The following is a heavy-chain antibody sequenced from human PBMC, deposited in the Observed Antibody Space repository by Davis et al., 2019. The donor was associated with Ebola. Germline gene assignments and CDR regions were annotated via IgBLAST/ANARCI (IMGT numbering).Heavy chain of an antibody. CDR2: INPNSGGT. Sequence: AASVKVSCKASGYTFTGYNMHWVRLAPGQGLEWMGRINPNSGGTDSGQKFQGRVTMTRDTSISTAYMELSRLRSDDTAVYFCARGGITMMVVPRDYYYGMDVWGQGTAVTVSS. CDR3: ARGGITMMVVPRDYYYGMDV. D-gene: IGHD3-22*01. J-gene: IGHJ6*02. V-gene: IGHV1-2*06. CDR1: GYTFTGYN.